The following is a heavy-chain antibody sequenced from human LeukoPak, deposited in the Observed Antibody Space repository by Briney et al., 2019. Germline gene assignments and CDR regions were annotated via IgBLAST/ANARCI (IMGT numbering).Heavy chain of an antibody. CDR3: ARGLSSGSY. D-gene: IGHD1-26*01. J-gene: IGHJ4*02. Sequence: PGGSLRLSCAASGFTFSSYWVSWVRQAPGKGLEWVANIKEDGSEKHYVDSVKGRFTTSRDNAKNSLYLQMNSLRAEDTALYYCARGLSSGSYWGQGTLVTVSS. CDR2: IKEDGSEK. CDR1: GFTFSSYW. V-gene: IGHV3-7*05.